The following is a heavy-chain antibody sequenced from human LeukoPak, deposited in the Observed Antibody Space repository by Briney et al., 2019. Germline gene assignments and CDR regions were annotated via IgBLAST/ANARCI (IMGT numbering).Heavy chain of an antibody. J-gene: IGHJ4*02. Sequence: GGSLRLSCAASGFTVSSNYMSWVRQAPGKGLEWVSVIYSGGSTYYADSVKGRFTISRDNSKNTLYLQMNSLRAEDTAVYYCAKALISVRSFDYWGQGTLVTVSS. CDR3: AKALISVRSFDY. CDR1: GFTVSSNY. D-gene: IGHD4-17*01. V-gene: IGHV3-53*01. CDR2: IYSGGST.